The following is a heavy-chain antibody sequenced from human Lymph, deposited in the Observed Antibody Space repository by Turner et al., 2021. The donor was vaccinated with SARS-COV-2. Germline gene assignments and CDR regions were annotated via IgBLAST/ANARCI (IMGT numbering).Heavy chain of an antibody. D-gene: IGHD2-21*02. Sequence: QVQLQESGPRLVKPLETLSLTCTVSGGSMNSNYWSWIRQHPGKRLEWIGYIYYRGRNNYNPSLESRVTISVDTSRNQFSLNLTSVTAADTAIYYCARETVNNWVDPWGQGTLVTVSS. CDR1: GGSMNSNY. CDR3: ARETVNNWVDP. V-gene: IGHV4-59*01. J-gene: IGHJ5*02. CDR2: IYYRGRN.